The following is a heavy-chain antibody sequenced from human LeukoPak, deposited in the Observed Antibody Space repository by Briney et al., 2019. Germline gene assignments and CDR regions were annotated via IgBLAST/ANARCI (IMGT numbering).Heavy chain of an antibody. Sequence: GGSLRLSCAASGFTFSKYGMHWVRQAPGKGLEWVTFIRYDGSNKYYADSVKGRFTISRDNSKNTLYLQMNSLRAEDTAVYYCAKDLRRYYYMDVWGKGTTVTVSS. CDR1: GFTFSKYG. CDR2: IRYDGSNK. J-gene: IGHJ6*03. CDR3: AKDLRRYYYMDV. V-gene: IGHV3-30*02.